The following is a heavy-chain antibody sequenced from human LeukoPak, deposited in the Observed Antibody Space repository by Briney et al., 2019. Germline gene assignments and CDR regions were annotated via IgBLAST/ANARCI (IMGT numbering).Heavy chain of an antibody. J-gene: IGHJ1*01. D-gene: IGHD3-10*01. CDR3: AHFGSAEYFQD. V-gene: IGHV3-15*01. CDR1: GFTFGDFA. CDR2: IKRKSDGGTS. Sequence: GGSLRLSCTASGFTFGDFAMSWFRQAPGKGLEWVGRIKRKSDGGTSDYAAPVKGRFTISRDDSKNTLYLQMNSLETEDTAVYYCAHFGSAEYFQDWGQGTLVTVSS.